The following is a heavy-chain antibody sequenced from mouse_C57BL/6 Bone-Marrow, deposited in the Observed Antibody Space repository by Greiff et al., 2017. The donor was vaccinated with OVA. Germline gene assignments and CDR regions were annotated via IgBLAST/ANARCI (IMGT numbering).Heavy chain of an antibody. V-gene: IGHV14-4*01. D-gene: IGHD2-4*01. J-gene: IGHJ4*01. CDR1: GFNIKDDY. Sequence: VQLQQSGAELVRPGASVKLSCTASGFNIKDDYMHWVKQRSEQGLEWIGWIDPENGDTEYASKFQGKATITADTSSNTAYLQLSSLTSEDTAVYYCTTYDYSGYNYAMDYWGQGTSVTVSS. CDR3: TTYDYSGYNYAMDY. CDR2: IDPENGDT.